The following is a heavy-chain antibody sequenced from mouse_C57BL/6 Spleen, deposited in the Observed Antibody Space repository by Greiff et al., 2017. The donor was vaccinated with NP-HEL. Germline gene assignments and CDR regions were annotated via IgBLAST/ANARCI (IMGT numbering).Heavy chain of an antibody. V-gene: IGHV1-61*01. CDR2: IYPSDSET. CDR1: GYTFTSYW. CDR3: ARGDYGSFFDY. D-gene: IGHD1-1*01. Sequence: VLLQQPGAELVRPGSSVKLSCTASGYTFTSYWMDWVMQRPGQGLEWIGNIYPSDSETHYNQKFKDKATLTVDKSSSTAYMQLSSLTSEDSAVYYCARGDYGSFFDYWGQGTTLTVSS. J-gene: IGHJ2*01.